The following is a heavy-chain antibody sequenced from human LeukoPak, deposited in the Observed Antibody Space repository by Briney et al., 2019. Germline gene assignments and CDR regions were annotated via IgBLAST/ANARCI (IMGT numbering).Heavy chain of an antibody. J-gene: IGHJ3*02. CDR1: GYTFTGYY. Sequence: ASVKVSCKASGYTFTGYYMHWVRQAPGQGLDWMGWINPNSGGTNYAQKFQGRVTMTRDTSISTAYMELSRLRPDDTAVYYCARSKWFTGAFDIWGQGTMVTVSS. D-gene: IGHD3-22*01. V-gene: IGHV1-2*02. CDR2: INPNSGGT. CDR3: ARSKWFTGAFDI.